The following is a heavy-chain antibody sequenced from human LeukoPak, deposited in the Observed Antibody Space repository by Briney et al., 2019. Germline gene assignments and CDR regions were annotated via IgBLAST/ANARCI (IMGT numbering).Heavy chain of an antibody. V-gene: IGHV3-30*02. CDR1: GFTFSSYG. D-gene: IGHD2-2*01. CDR3: AKIPPADILLDY. CDR2: IWYDGSNK. J-gene: IGHJ4*02. Sequence: PGGSLRLSCAASGFTFSSYGMHWVRQAPGKGLEWVAVIWYDGSNKYYADSVKGRFTISRDNSKNTLYLQMNSLRAEDTAVYYCAKIPPADILLDYWGQGTLVTVSS.